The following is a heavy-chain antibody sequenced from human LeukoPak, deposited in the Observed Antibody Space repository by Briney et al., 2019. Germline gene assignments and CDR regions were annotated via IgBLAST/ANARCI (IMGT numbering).Heavy chain of an antibody. CDR2: ISYDGSNK. CDR3: ARASDTPYYYGMDV. Sequence: GGSLRLSCAASGFTFSSYAMHWVRQAPGKGLEWVAVISYDGSNKYYADSVKGRFTISRDNSKNTLYLQMNSLRAEDTAVYYCARASDTPYYYGMDVWGQGTTVTVSS. CDR1: GFTFSSYA. D-gene: IGHD2-2*02. J-gene: IGHJ6*02. V-gene: IGHV3-30-3*01.